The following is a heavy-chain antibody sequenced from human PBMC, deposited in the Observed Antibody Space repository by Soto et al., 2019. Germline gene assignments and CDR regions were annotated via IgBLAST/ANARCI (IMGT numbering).Heavy chain of an antibody. J-gene: IGHJ6*02. D-gene: IGHD6-6*01. CDR1: GYSFTSYW. CDR3: ARRSIAARPAYYYGMDV. Sequence: SLKISCKGSGYSFTSYWISWVRQMPGKGLEWMGRIDPSDSYTNYSPSFQGHVTISADKSISTAYLQWSSLKASDTAMYYCARRSIAARPAYYYGMDVWGQGTTVTVSS. V-gene: IGHV5-10-1*01. CDR2: IDPSDSYT.